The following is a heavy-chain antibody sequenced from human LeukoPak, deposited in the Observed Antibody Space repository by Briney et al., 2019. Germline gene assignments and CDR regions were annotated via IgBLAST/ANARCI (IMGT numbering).Heavy chain of an antibody. J-gene: IGHJ6*02. CDR1: GFSLSTYE. Sequence: GGSLGLSCAASGFSLSTYEMNWVRQAPGKGLEWVSYINRGASTIFYADSVKGRFTISRDNAKNSLYLQVSSLRAENTAVYYCARVEGYCSSKSCPYYYYGMDVWGQGTTVIVSS. CDR2: INRGASTI. CDR3: ARVEGYCSSKSCPYYYYGMDV. V-gene: IGHV3-48*03. D-gene: IGHD2-2*01.